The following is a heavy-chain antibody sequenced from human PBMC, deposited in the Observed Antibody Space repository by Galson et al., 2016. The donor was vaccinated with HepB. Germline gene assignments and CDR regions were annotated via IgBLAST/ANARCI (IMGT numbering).Heavy chain of an antibody. CDR1: GFSVSRNY. V-gene: IGHV3-53*01. Sequence: SLRLSCAASGFSVSRNYIGWVRQAPGKGLEWVSLIYSAGSTYYADSVQGRFITSRDNSKNTLYLQMNSLRVEDTAVYYCAEGYSSLRRFFDFWGPGTRVTVSS. D-gene: IGHD1-26*01. J-gene: IGHJ4*02. CDR3: AEGYSSLRRFFDF. CDR2: IYSAGST.